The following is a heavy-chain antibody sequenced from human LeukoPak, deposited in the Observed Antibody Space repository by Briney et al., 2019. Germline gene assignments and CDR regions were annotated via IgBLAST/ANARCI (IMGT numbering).Heavy chain of an antibody. CDR1: GFTFSSYA. J-gene: IGHJ4*02. CDR3: ARAKDYGGNHFDY. CDR2: ISGSGGST. Sequence: GGSLRLSCAASGFTFSSYAMSWFRQAPGKGLEWVSAISGSGGSTYYADSVKGRFTISRDNSKNTLYLQMNSLRAEDTAVYYCARAKDYGGNHFDYWGQGTLVTVSS. V-gene: IGHV3-23*01. D-gene: IGHD4-23*01.